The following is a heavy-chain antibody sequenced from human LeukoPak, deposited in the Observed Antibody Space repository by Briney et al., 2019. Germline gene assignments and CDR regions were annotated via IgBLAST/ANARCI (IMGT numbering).Heavy chain of an antibody. D-gene: IGHD1-26*01. Sequence: PGGSLRLSCAASGFTFSNAWMSWVRQAPGKGLEWVGRIKSKTDGGTTDYAAPVKGRFTISRDNSRNTLYLQMNSLRAEDTAVYYCAKDESKDGWELLRLDYWGLGTLVTVSS. J-gene: IGHJ4*02. CDR2: IKSKTDGGTT. CDR3: AKDESKDGWELLRLDY. V-gene: IGHV3-15*01. CDR1: GFTFSNAW.